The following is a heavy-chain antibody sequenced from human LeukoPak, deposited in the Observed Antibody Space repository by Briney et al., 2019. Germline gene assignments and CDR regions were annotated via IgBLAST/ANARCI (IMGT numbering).Heavy chain of an antibody. CDR1: GFTVSSNS. CDR3: ARRAGEYSHPYDY. J-gene: IGHJ4*02. Sequence: GGSLRLSCTVSGFTVSSNSMSWGRQAPGKGLEWVSFIYSGGNTHYSDSVKGRFTISSDNSKNTLYLQMNSLRAEDTAVYYCARRAGEYSHPYDYWGQRTLVTVS. CDR2: IYSGGNT. D-gene: IGHD4-17*01. V-gene: IGHV3-53*01.